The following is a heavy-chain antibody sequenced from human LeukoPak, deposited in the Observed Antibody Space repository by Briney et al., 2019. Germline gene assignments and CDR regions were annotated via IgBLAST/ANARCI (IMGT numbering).Heavy chain of an antibody. J-gene: IGHJ6*02. Sequence: PSETLSLTCAVYGGSFSGYYWSWIRQPPGKGLEWIGEINHSGSTNYNPSLKSRVTISVDTSKNQFSLKLSSVTAADTAVYYCARGYSSFSYYYYGMDVWGQGTTVTVSS. CDR2: INHSGST. V-gene: IGHV4-34*01. D-gene: IGHD6-6*01. CDR1: GGSFSGYY. CDR3: ARGYSSFSYYYYGMDV.